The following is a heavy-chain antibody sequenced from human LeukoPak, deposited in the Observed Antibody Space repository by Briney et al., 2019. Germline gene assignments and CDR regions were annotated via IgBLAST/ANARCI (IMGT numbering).Heavy chain of an antibody. CDR1: GYTFTSHF. J-gene: IGHJ3*02. CDR2: INPRGGST. CDR3: ARVKSYYYDTSDKDAFDI. V-gene: IGHV1-46*01. D-gene: IGHD3-22*01. Sequence: GASVKVSCKASGYTFTSHFMHWVRQAPGQGLEWMGIINPRGGSTSYTQKFQGRVTMTRDTSTSTVYMELSSLRSEDTAVYYCARVKSYYYDTSDKDAFDIRGQGTMVTVSS.